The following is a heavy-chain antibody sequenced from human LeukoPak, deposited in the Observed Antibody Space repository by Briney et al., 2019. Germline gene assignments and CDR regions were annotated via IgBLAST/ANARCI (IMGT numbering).Heavy chain of an antibody. D-gene: IGHD5-24*01. Sequence: GGSLRLFCAASGFTFSSYEMNWVRQAPGKGLEWVSYISGSGNTIYYADSLKGRFTISRDNAKNSLYLQMNSLRAEDTAVHYCARGPGRDAYNFVSYWGQGTLVTVSS. V-gene: IGHV3-48*03. CDR3: ARGPGRDAYNFVSY. J-gene: IGHJ4*02. CDR1: GFTFSSYE. CDR2: ISGSGNTI.